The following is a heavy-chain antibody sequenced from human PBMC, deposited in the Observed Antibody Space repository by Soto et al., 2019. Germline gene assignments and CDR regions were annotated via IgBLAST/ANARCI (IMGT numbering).Heavy chain of an antibody. CDR3: ARDGRLVGAISAYDY. CDR1: GGSFSGYY. V-gene: IGHV4-34*01. CDR2: INHSGST. J-gene: IGHJ4*02. D-gene: IGHD1-26*01. Sequence: SETLSLTCAVYGGSFSGYYWSWIRQPPGKGLEWIGEINHSGSTNYNPPLKSRVTISLDTSKNQFSLKLTSVTAADTAVYYCARDGRLVGAISAYDYWGQGTLVTVSS.